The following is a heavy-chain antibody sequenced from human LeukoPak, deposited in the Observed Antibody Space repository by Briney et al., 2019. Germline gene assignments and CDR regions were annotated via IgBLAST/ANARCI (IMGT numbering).Heavy chain of an antibody. V-gene: IGHV4-59*01. CDR2: IYNSGSN. CDR3: GSFPGYSGFDS. J-gene: IGHJ5*01. Sequence: PSETLSLTCSVSGVSISSYYWTWIRQPPGKGLEWIGYIYNSGSNNYNPSLKSRVTISVDTSKNQFSLKLSSVTAADTAVYCSGSFPGYSGFDSWGQGILVIGSS. D-gene: IGHD6-25*01. CDR1: GVSISSYY.